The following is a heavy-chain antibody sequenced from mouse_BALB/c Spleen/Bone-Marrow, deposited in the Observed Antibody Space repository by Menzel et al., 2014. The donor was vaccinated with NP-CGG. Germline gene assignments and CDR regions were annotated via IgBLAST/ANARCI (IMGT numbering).Heavy chain of an antibody. J-gene: IGHJ2*01. CDR2: IDPANGNT. CDR1: GFNIKDTY. CDR3: VSYYYGSCFDS. V-gene: IGHV14-3*02. Sequence: VQLQQSGAELVKPGASVKLSCTASGFNIKDTYMHWVKQRPEQGLEWIGRIDPANGNTKYDPKFQGKATITADTSSNTAYLQLSSLTSEDTAVYYCVSYYYGSCFDSWGQGTTLTVSS. D-gene: IGHD1-1*01.